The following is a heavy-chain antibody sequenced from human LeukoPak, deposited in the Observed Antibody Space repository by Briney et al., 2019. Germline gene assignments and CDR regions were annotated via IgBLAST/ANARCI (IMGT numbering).Heavy chain of an antibody. D-gene: IGHD6-19*01. J-gene: IGHJ4*02. CDR1: GFTFSSYS. Sequence: PGGSLRLSCAASGFTFSSYSMNWVRQAPGKGLEWVSSISSSSSYIYYADSVKGRFTISRDSAKNSLYLQMNSLRAEDTAVYYCARDLSYSSAPLPFYYFDYWGQGTLVTVSS. CDR3: ARDLSYSSAPLPFYYFDY. V-gene: IGHV3-21*01. CDR2: ISSSSSYI.